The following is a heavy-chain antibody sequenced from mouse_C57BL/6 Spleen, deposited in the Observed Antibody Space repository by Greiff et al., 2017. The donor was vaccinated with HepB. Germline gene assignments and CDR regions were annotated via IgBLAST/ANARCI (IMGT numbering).Heavy chain of an antibody. CDR3: ARMGTGNFDY. Sequence: VQLQQSGPGLVKPGASVKISCKASGYAFSSSWMNWVKQRPGKGLEWIGRIYPGNGDTNYNGKFKGKTTRTADKSSSTAYMQLSSLTSEDSAVYVWARMGTGNFDYWGQGTTLTVSS. CDR2: IYPGNGDT. D-gene: IGHD4-1*01. V-gene: IGHV1-82*01. J-gene: IGHJ2*01. CDR1: GYAFSSSW.